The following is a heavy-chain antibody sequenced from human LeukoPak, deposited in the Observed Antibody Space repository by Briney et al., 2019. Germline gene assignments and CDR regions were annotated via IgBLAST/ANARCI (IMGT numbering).Heavy chain of an antibody. CDR1: GFTFDDYA. D-gene: IGHD3-16*01. V-gene: IGHV3-30*02. CDR2: IRYDGSNK. J-gene: IGHJ4*02. Sequence: GGSLRLSCAASGFTFDDYAMHWVRQAPGKGLEWVAFIRYDGSNKYYADSVKGRFTISRDNSKNTLCLQMNSLRAEDTAVYYCAREAYTSAYYFDYWGQGTLVTVSS. CDR3: AREAYTSAYYFDY.